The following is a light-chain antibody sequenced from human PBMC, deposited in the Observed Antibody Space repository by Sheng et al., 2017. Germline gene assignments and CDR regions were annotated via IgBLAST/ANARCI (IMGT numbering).Light chain of an antibody. CDR3: SSYTSGSTLVL. V-gene: IGLV2-14*03. J-gene: IGLJ2*01. CDR2: MSL. CDR1: RSDIGTYDY. Sequence: QSALTQPASVSASPGQWITISCTGTRSDIGTYDYVSWYQQYPGKAPKLHHLLMSLIGPQGFRNRFSGSKSGNTASLTISGLQADDEANYYCSSYTSGSTLVLFGEGTKLTVL.